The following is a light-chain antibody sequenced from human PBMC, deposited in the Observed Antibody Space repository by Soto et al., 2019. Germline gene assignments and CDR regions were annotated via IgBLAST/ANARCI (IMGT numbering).Light chain of an antibody. CDR1: SSDVGANNY. CDR3: ISFTSRSTLI. V-gene: IGLV2-14*01. J-gene: IGLJ2*01. CDR2: EVT. Sequence: QSALTQPASVSGSPGQPITISCTGTSSDVGANNYVSWYQHHPGKAPKLLIYEVTYRPSGISNRFSASKSGNTASLTISGLQAEDEADYYCISFTSRSTLIFGGGTKLTVL.